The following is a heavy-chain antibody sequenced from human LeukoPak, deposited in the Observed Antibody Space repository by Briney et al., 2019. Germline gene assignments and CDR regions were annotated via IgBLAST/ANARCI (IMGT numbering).Heavy chain of an antibody. J-gene: IGHJ4*02. CDR1: GFTFGSYW. V-gene: IGHV3-74*01. CDR3: VREFDYVSYFFDY. D-gene: IGHD4-17*01. Sequence: PGGSLRLSCAASGFTFGSYWMHWVRQVPGKGLVWVSRINSDGSSTTYADSVKGRFTISRDNAKNTLYLQMNSLRAEVTAVYFCVREFDYVSYFFDYWGQGTLVTVSS. CDR2: INSDGSST.